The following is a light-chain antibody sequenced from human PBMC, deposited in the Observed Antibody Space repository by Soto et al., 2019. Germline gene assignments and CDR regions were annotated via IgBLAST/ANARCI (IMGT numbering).Light chain of an antibody. Sequence: QSVLTQPAPVSGSPGQSLTISCTGTSGDVGSYNRGSWYQQHPGTDPKLIIYEVTDRPSGASHRFSGSKYGNTDSLTISALQAEDEAEDCGVYCSEQYNRLPLAFGGG. CDR2: EVT. J-gene: IGLJ2*01. V-gene: IGLV2-14*01. CDR1: SGDVGSYNR. CDR3: VYCSEQYNRLPLA.